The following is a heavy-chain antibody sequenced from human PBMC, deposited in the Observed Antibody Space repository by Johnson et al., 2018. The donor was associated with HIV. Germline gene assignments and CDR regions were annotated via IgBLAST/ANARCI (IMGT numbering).Heavy chain of an antibody. Sequence: VQLVESGGGVVQPGRSLRLSCAASGFSFSNYAMHWVRQAPGKVLMWVSNIKTDGSNTNYADSVKGRFTISRDNAKNTVYLQMDSLRDEDMAVYYCARGALGSFDIWGQGTMVTVSS. CDR1: GFSFSNYA. V-gene: IGHV3-74*02. D-gene: IGHD3-10*01. CDR3: ARGALGSFDI. CDR2: IKTDGSNT. J-gene: IGHJ3*02.